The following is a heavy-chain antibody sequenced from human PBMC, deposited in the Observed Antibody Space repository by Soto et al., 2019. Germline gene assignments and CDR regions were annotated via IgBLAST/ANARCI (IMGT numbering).Heavy chain of an antibody. CDR1: GSPISSYD. J-gene: IGHJ4*02. V-gene: IGHV4-59*01. D-gene: IGHD2-15*01. CDR2: IYYSGST. CDR3: ARRGYSSGFPFFDY. Sequence: SETLSVTCTLSGSPISSYDWDWIRQPPGKGLEWIGYIYYSGSTSYNPSLKSRVTISADTSKNQFSLKMSSVTAADTAVYYCARRGYSSGFPFFDYWGQGTLVNVSS.